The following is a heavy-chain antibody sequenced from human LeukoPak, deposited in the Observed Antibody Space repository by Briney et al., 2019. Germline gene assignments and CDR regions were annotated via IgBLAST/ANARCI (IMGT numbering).Heavy chain of an antibody. CDR3: AKAGYSSGWSGLKYYFDY. Sequence: QSGGSLRLSCAASGFTFSSYAMSWVRQAPGKGLEWVSAISGSGGSTYYADSVKGRFTISRDNSKSTLYLQMNSLRAEDTAVYYCAKAGYSSGWSGLKYYFDYWGQGTLVTVSS. V-gene: IGHV3-23*01. CDR2: ISGSGGST. D-gene: IGHD6-19*01. J-gene: IGHJ4*02. CDR1: GFTFSSYA.